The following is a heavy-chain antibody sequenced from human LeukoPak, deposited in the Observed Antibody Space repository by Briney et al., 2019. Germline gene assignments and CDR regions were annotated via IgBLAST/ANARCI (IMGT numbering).Heavy chain of an antibody. CDR2: IIPIFGTA. J-gene: IGHJ6*03. CDR1: GGTFSSYA. D-gene: IGHD2-2*02. CDR3: ARDRWVIVPAAIGDYYYYYYMDV. V-gene: IGHV1-69*13. Sequence: SVKVSCKASGGTFSSYAISWVRQTPGQGLEWMGGIIPIFGTANYAQKFQGRVTITADESTSTAYMELSSLRSEDTAVYYCARDRWVIVPAAIGDYYYYYYMDVWGKGTTVTVSS.